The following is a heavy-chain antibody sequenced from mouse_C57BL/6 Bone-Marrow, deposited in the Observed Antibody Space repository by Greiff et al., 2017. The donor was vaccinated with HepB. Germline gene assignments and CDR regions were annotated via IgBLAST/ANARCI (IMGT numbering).Heavy chain of an antibody. D-gene: IGHD2-3*01. CDR3: ARYGWLLRYWYFDV. CDR2: IDPNSGGT. Sequence: VQLQQPGAELVKPGASVKLSCKASGYTFTSYWMHWVKQRPGRGLEWIGRIDPNSGGTKYNEKFKSKATLTVDKPSSTAYMQISSLTSEDSAVYYCARYGWLLRYWYFDVWGTGTTVTVSS. J-gene: IGHJ1*03. V-gene: IGHV1-72*01. CDR1: GYTFTSYW.